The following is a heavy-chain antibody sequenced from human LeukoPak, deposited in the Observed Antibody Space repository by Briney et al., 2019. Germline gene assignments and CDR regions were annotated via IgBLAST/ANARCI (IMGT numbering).Heavy chain of an antibody. CDR1: GGSISSSNW. D-gene: IGHD2-2*01. CDR2: IYHSGST. CDR3: ARDKVVPAANPARWFDP. Sequence: SETLSLTCAVSGGSISSSNWWSWVRQPPGKGLEWIGEIYHSGSTSYNPSLKSRVTISVDKSKNQFSLKLSSVTAADTAVYYCARDKVVPAANPARWFDPWGQGTLVTVSS. V-gene: IGHV4-4*02. J-gene: IGHJ5*02.